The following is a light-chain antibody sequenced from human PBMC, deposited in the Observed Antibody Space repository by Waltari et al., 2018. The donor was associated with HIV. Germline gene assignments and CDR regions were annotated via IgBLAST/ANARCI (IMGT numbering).Light chain of an antibody. V-gene: IGKV1-12*01. Sequence: DIQMTQSPSSVSAYVGDRVTITCRASQDIRSWLAWYQQKPGKAPKILIYAASSLQSGFPSRFSGSGSGTEFTLTISSLQPDDFATYYCQQANSFPRTFGQGTKVEI. CDR2: AAS. J-gene: IGKJ1*01. CDR3: QQANSFPRT. CDR1: QDIRSW.